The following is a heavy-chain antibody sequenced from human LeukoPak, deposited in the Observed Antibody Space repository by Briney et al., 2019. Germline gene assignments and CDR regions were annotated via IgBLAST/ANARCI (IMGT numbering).Heavy chain of an antibody. Sequence: GASVKVSCKVSGYPLTELSIHWVRQAPGQGLEWMGGFDPEDAETVSAQKFQGRVTMTEDTSTGTAYLELTMLRSDDTAVYYCASATRWDSGGFDYWGQGTLVTVSS. CDR3: ASATRWDSGGFDY. V-gene: IGHV1-24*01. D-gene: IGHD3-10*01. J-gene: IGHJ4*02. CDR2: FDPEDAET. CDR1: GYPLTELS.